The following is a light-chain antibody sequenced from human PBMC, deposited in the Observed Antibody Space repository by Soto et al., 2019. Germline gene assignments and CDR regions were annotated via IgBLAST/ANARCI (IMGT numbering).Light chain of an antibody. V-gene: IGKV4-1*01. CDR1: QSVLYSSNNKNY. J-gene: IGKJ1*01. Sequence: DIVMTQSPDSLAVSLGERATINCKSSQSVLYSSNNKNYLAWYQQKPGQPTKLLIYWASTRESGFPDRFSGSGSGTDFTLTSSSLQAEDVAVYYCQQYYTTLTWTFGQGTKVEVK. CDR2: WAS. CDR3: QQYYTTLTWT.